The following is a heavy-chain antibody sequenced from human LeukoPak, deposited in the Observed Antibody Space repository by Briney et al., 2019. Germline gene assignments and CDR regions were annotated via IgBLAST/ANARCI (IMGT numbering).Heavy chain of an antibody. D-gene: IGHD3-10*01. CDR3: ARRVGRWFGERAYYYNYMDV. CDR1: GGSITSSSYY. CDR2: INHRRST. J-gene: IGHJ6*03. V-gene: IGHV4-39*07. Sequence: SETLSLTRTVSGGSITSSSYYWGWIRQPPGKGLEWIGEINHRRSTKYSPSLKSRVTISVDTSKNQFSLRLSSVTAADTAVYYCARRVGRWFGERAYYYNYMDVWGKGTTVTISS.